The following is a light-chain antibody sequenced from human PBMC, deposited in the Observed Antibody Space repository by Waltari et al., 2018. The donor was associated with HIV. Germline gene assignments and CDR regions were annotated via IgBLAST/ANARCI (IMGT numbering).Light chain of an antibody. Sequence: EIVLTQSPATLSLSPPEGATPACKASQNVQNFFAWYHLKPGQVPRLLVYDASKRATGVPARFSGSGSGTDFTLTISGLESEDVAIYYCQQREAWPPTFGGGTKVEIK. CDR3: QQREAWPPT. CDR2: DAS. J-gene: IGKJ4*01. CDR1: QNVQNF. V-gene: IGKV3-11*01.